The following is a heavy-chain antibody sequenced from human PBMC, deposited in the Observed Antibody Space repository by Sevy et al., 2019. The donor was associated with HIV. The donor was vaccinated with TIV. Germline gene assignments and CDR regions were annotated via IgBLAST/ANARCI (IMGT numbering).Heavy chain of an antibody. J-gene: IGHJ4*02. CDR3: ARRRSSGYFDY. Sequence: SETLSLTCTVSGGSISSSSYYWGWIRQPPGKGLEWIGSIYYSGSTYYNPSLKSRVTISVDTSKNQFSLKLSSVTVADTAVYYCARRRSSGYFDYWGQGTLVTVSS. D-gene: IGHD3-22*01. CDR1: GGSISSSSYY. V-gene: IGHV4-39*01. CDR2: IYYSGST.